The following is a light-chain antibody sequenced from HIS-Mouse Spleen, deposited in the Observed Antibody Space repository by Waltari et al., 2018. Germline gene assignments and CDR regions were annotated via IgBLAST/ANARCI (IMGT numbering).Light chain of an antibody. CDR3: YSTDSSGNHRV. CDR2: EDS. J-gene: IGLJ2*01. Sequence: SYELTQPPSVSVPPGQTARITCSGDALPKKYAYWYQQKSGQAPVLVIYEDSKRPAGCPEIFSGSSSGTMATLTISGAQVEDEADYYCYSTDSSGNHRVFGGGTKLTVL. CDR1: ALPKKY. V-gene: IGLV3-10*01.